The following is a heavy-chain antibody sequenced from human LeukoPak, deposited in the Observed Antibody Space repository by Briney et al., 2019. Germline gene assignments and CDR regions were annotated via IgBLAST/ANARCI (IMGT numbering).Heavy chain of an antibody. J-gene: IGHJ4*02. CDR2: IYYSGST. V-gene: IGHV4-59*01. CDR1: GGSISSYY. CDR3: ARVLREDWALWY. Sequence: SETLSLTCTVSGGSISSYYWSWIRQPPGKGLEGSGYIYYSGSTNYNPSLKSRVTISVDTSKNQFSLKLSSVTAADTAVYYCARVLREDWALWYWGQGTLVTVSS. D-gene: IGHD3/OR15-3a*01.